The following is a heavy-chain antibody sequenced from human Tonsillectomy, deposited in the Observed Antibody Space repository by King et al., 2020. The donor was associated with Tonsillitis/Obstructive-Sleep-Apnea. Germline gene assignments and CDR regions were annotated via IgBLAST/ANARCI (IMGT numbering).Heavy chain of an antibody. CDR1: GFTFSTYA. Sequence: VQLVQSGGSLVQPGGSPRLSCAASGFTFSTYAMSWVRQVPGKGLEWVSAISGSGGSTYYADSVRGRFTISRDNSKNTLYLQMNSLRAEDTAVYYCAKDRGVFVVVPAAIAYWGQGTLVTVSS. V-gene: IGHV3-23*04. D-gene: IGHD2-2*01. CDR2: ISGSGGST. CDR3: AKDRGVFVVVPAAIAY. J-gene: IGHJ4*02.